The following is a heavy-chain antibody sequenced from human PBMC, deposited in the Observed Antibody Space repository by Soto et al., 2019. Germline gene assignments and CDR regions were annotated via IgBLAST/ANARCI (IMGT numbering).Heavy chain of an antibody. J-gene: IGHJ6*02. D-gene: IGHD7-27*01. Sequence: QVQLVESGGGEVQPGTSLRLSCIASGFIFSNNGMQWVRQAPGKALEWVALVSHDGRKTFYADSVKGRLTIYRDNSKNTVYLHMNNLRPEDTAVYRCARDLRQGASGATVYGMDVWGQGTTVTVSS. CDR2: VSHDGRKT. V-gene: IGHV3-30*03. CDR1: GFIFSNNG. CDR3: ARDLRQGASGATVYGMDV.